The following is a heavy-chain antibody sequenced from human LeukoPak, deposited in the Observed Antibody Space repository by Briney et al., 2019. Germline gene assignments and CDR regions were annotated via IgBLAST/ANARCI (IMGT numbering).Heavy chain of an antibody. CDR2: IYYSGSS. J-gene: IGHJ2*01. CDR1: GGSISSYY. CDR3: ARDREYWYFDL. Sequence: SETLSLTCTVSGGSISSYYWSWIRQPPRKGLEWIGYIYYSGSSNYNPSLKSRVTISVDTSKNQFSLKLSSVTAADTAVYYCARDREYWYFDLWGRGTLVTVSS. D-gene: IGHD3-10*01. V-gene: IGHV4-59*01.